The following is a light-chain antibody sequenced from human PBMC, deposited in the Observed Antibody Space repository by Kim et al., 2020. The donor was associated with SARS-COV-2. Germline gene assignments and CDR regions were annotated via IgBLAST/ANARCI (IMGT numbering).Light chain of an antibody. CDR2: AAS. CDR3: QKYNSAPPLT. Sequence: SVGDRATITCRASQGISNYLAWYQQKPGKVPKLLIYAASTLQSGVPSRFSGSGSGTDFTLTISSLQPEDVATYYCQKYNSAPPLTFGQGTRLEIK. J-gene: IGKJ5*01. CDR1: QGISNY. V-gene: IGKV1-27*01.